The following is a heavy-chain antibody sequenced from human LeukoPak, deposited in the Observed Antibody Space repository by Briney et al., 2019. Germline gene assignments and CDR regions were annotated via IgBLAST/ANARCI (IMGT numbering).Heavy chain of an antibody. V-gene: IGHV4-34*01. D-gene: IGHD4-17*01. CDR2: INHSGST. CDR1: GGSFSGYY. CDR3: ARVADGDPTYYFDY. Sequence: SETPSLTCAAYGGSFSGYYWSWIRQPPGKGLEWIGEINHSGSTNYNPSLKSRVTISVDTSKNQFSLKLSSVTAADTAVYYCARVADGDPTYYFDYWGQGTLVTVSS. J-gene: IGHJ4*02.